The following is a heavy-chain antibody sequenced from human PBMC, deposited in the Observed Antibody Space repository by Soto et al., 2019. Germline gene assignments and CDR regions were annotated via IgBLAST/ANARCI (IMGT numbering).Heavy chain of an antibody. CDR1: GDSISRNGFF. CDR3: ARGTMLRGPGYYYAMDV. CDR2: IYNSGSS. D-gene: IGHD3-10*01. J-gene: IGHJ6*02. V-gene: IGHV4-31*03. Sequence: SETLALTSTVSGDSISRNGFFWTWLRQHPGKGLEWIGYIYNSGSSYYNPSLKSRVIISVDTSKNHFSLNLTAVTAADTAVYYCARGTMLRGPGYYYAMDVWGQGTTVTVSS.